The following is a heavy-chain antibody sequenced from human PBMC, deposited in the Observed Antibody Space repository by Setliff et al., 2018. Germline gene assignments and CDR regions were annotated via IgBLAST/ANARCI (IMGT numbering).Heavy chain of an antibody. Sequence: ASVKVSCKASGYTFTGYYMHWIRQAPGQGLEWVGWINPNSGVTNYAQKFQGRVTMTRDTSISTAYMELSSLRSDDTAVYYCARVAYGLEYFQYWGQGTLVTVSS. CDR1: GYTFTGYY. J-gene: IGHJ1*01. V-gene: IGHV1-2*02. CDR2: INPNSGVT. D-gene: IGHD4-17*01. CDR3: ARVAYGLEYFQY.